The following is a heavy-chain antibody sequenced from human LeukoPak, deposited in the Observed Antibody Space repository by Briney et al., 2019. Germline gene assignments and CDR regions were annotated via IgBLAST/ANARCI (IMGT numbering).Heavy chain of an antibody. Sequence: GGSLRLSCAVSGITLSNYGMTWVRQAPGKGLEWVAGISDTGGRTNYADSVKGRFTISRDNPKNTLYLQMYSLRAEDTAVYFCAKRGVVIRVILVGFHKEAYYFDSWGQGALVTVSS. CDR2: ISDTGGRT. D-gene: IGHD3-22*01. CDR1: GITLSNYG. V-gene: IGHV3-23*01. J-gene: IGHJ4*02. CDR3: AKRGVVIRVILVGFHKEAYYFDS.